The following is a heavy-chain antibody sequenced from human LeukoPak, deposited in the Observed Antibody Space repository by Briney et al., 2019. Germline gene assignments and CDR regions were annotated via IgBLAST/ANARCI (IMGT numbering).Heavy chain of an antibody. CDR3: TRQGAVAGADMDV. CDR1: GFTFSGSA. Sequence: PGGSLRLSCAASGFTFSGSAMHWVRQASGKGLEWVGRIRSKANSYATAYAASVKGRFTISRDDSKNTAYLQMNSLKTEDTAVYYCTRQGAVAGADMDVWGKGTTVTISS. CDR2: IRSKANSYAT. J-gene: IGHJ6*03. V-gene: IGHV3-73*01. D-gene: IGHD6-19*01.